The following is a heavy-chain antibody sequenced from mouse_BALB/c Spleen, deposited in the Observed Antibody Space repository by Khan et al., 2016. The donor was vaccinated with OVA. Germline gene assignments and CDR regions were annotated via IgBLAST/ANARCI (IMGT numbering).Heavy chain of an antibody. J-gene: IGHJ3*01. CDR2: INPYNAVT. D-gene: IGHD1-3*01. CDR1: GYSFTDYT. Sequence: VQLQQPGPELVKPGASMKISCKASGYSFTDYTMNWVKQSHGKNLEWIGLINPYNAVTNYNQTFKGKATLTVDKLSNTAYMELLSLTSEDSAVYYCTRSGYAGFAYWGQGTLVIVSA. CDR3: TRSGYAGFAY. V-gene: IGHV1-18*01.